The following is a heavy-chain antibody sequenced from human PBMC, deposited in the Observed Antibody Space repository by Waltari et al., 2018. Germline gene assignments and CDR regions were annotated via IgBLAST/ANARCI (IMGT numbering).Heavy chain of an antibody. J-gene: IGHJ4*02. CDR2: IWNDGSQK. V-gene: IGHV3-33*01. CDR1: GFIFSHYG. D-gene: IGHD3-16*01. Sequence: QVQLVESGGGVVQPGTSLRLSCAASGFIFSHYGMPWVSEAPGKGLEWVGVIWNDGSQKYYGGAVKGRFTITRENSKNTMYLQMNSLRAEDRAVYYCARGFGGRDYFDYWGQGTLVTVPS. CDR3: ARGFGGRDYFDY.